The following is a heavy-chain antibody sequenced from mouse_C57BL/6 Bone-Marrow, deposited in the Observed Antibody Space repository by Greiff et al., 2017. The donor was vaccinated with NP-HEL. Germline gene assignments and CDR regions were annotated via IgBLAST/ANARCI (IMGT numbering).Heavy chain of an antibody. CDR1: GFNIKDDY. V-gene: IGHV14-4*01. CDR3: TTWDYSNDYAMDY. J-gene: IGHJ4*01. Sequence: EVQLQQSGAELVRPGASVKLSCTASGFNIKDDYMHWVKQRPEQGLEWIGWIDPENGDTEYASKFQGKATITVDKSSNTAYLQPNSLTSEDTAVYYCTTWDYSNDYAMDYWGQGTSVTVAS. CDR2: IDPENGDT. D-gene: IGHD2-5*01.